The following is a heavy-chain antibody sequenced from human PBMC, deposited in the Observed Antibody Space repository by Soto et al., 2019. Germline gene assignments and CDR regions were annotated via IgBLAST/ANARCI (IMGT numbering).Heavy chain of an antibody. Sequence: TLSLTCTVSGGSISSSSYYWGWIRQPPGKGLEWIGSIYYSGSTYYNPSLKSRVTISVDTSKNQFSLKLSSVTAADTAVYYCASAMEWLATDYWGQGTLVTVSS. J-gene: IGHJ4*02. CDR1: GGSISSSSYY. D-gene: IGHD6-19*01. CDR3: ASAMEWLATDY. CDR2: IYYSGST. V-gene: IGHV4-39*01.